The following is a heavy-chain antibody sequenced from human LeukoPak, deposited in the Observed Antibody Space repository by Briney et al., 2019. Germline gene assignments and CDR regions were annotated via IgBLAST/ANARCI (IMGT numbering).Heavy chain of an antibody. D-gene: IGHD3-9*01. J-gene: IGHJ4*02. V-gene: IGHV3-48*04. CDR1: GFTFSSYS. CDR2: ISSSSSTI. Sequence: GSLRLSCAASGFTFSSYSMNWVRQAPGKGLEWVSYISSSSSTIYYADSVKGRFTISRDNAKNSLYLQMNSLRAEDTAVYYCARGYYDILTGPNWGQGTLVTVSS. CDR3: ARGYYDILTGPN.